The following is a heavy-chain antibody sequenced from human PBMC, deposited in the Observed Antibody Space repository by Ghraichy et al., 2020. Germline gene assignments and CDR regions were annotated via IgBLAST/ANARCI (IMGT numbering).Heavy chain of an antibody. D-gene: IGHD4-17*01. J-gene: IGHJ4*02. Sequence: SETLSLTCTVSGGSVSSGSYYWSWIRQPTGKGLEWIGYIYYSGSTNSNPSLKSRVTISVDTSKNQYSLKLSSVTAADTAVYYCARGITVTTQGLFDYWGQGTLVTVSS. CDR3: ARGITVTTQGLFDY. CDR2: IYYSGST. CDR1: GGSVSSGSYY. V-gene: IGHV4-61*01.